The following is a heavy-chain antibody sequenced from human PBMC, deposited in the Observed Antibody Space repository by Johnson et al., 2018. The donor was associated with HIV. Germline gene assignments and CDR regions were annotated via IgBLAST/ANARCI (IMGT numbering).Heavy chain of an antibody. J-gene: IGHJ3*02. CDR1: GLTFRGYW. CDR3: ATGVVVAAMNDALDI. D-gene: IGHD2-21*02. CDR2: IGTAGDT. Sequence: VESGGCLVQPGGSLSLSCAASGLTFRGYWMHWVRQALGKALVWVSAIGTAGDTYYPGSVKGRFTISRENAKNSFYMQMNSLRAEETAVYYCATGVVVAAMNDALDIWGQGTMVTVSS. V-gene: IGHV3-13*01.